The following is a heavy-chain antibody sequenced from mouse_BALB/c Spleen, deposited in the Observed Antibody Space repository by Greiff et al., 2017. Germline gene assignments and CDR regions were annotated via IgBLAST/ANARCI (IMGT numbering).Heavy chain of an antibody. CDR2: ISYSGST. V-gene: IGHV3-2*02. D-gene: IGHD1-1*02. J-gene: IGHJ4*01. CDR1: GYSITSDYA. CDR3: ARALWTPGAMDY. Sequence: EVKLVESGPGLVKPSQSLSLTCTVTGYSITSDYAWNWIRQFPGNKLEWMGYISYSGSTSYNPSLKSRISITRDTSKNQFFLQLNSVTTEDTATYYCARALWTPGAMDYWGQGTSVTVSS.